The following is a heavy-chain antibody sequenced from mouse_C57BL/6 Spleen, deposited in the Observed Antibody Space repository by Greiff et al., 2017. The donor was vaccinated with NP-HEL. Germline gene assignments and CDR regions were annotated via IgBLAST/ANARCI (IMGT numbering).Heavy chain of an antibody. CDR2: IDPSDSYT. CDR1: GYTFTSYW. J-gene: IGHJ4*01. CDR3: AITTVMRAMDY. V-gene: IGHV1-50*01. Sequence: VQLQQSGAELVKPGASVKLSCKASGYTFTSYWMQWVKQRPGQGLEWIGEIDPSDSYTNYNQKFKGKATLTVDTSSSTAYMQLSSLTSEDSAVYYCAITTVMRAMDYWGQGTSVTVSS. D-gene: IGHD1-1*01.